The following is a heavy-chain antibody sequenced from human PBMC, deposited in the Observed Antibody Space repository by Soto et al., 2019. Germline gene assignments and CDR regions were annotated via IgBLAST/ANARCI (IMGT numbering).Heavy chain of an antibody. J-gene: IGHJ6*02. CDR3: ARGGCSGGGCQGAWTMDV. CDR1: GFIFNNYD. CDR2: ISSSSSTI. Sequence: EVQLVESGGGLVQPGGSLRLSCEASGFIFNNYDMNWVRQAPGKGLEWVSYISSSSSTIYNADSVKGRFTISRDNAKNSLYLQMNSLRDEDMAVYYCARGGCSGGGCQGAWTMDVWGQGTTVTVSS. V-gene: IGHV3-48*02. D-gene: IGHD2-15*01.